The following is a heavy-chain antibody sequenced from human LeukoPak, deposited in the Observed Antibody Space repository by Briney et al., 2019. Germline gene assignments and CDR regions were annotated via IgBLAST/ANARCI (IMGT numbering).Heavy chain of an antibody. CDR1: GFAFSSYA. D-gene: IGHD2-8*01. V-gene: IGHV3-23*01. CDR3: AKEGHKHGIPYFDC. Sequence: SGGSLRLSCAASGFAFSSYAMSWVRQAPGKGLEWVSGINDDGGSTYYADSVEGRFTISRDNSRNTLYLQMHSLRADDTAVYYCAKEGHKHGIPYFDCWGQGALVTVSS. CDR2: INDDGGST. J-gene: IGHJ4*02.